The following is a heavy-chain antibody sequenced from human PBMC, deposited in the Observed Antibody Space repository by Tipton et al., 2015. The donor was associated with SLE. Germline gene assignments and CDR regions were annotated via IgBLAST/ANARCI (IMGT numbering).Heavy chain of an antibody. Sequence: QLVQSGAEVKKPGASVKVSCKTSGYTFTDYGVIWVRQAPGQGLQWMGWINAGNGNTKYSQKFQGRVTITRDTSASTAYMELSSLRSEDTAVYYCARGLGGSGSYYLLFDYWGQGTLVTVSS. CDR1: GYTFTDYG. V-gene: IGHV1-3*01. D-gene: IGHD3-10*01. CDR2: INAGNGNT. CDR3: ARGLGGSGSYYLLFDY. J-gene: IGHJ4*02.